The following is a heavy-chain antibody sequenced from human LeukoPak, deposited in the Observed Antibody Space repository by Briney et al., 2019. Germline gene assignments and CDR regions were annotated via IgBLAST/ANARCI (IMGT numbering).Heavy chain of an antibody. J-gene: IGHJ4*02. V-gene: IGHV4-59*01. CDR2: IYYRGSA. CDR3: ARAGNYYSSGSYLGY. D-gene: IGHD3-10*01. Sequence: SETLSLTCTVSGGSISSYYWSWVRQPPGKGLEWIGYIYYRGSANYNPSLKSRVTISVDTSNNHFSLKLSSVTAADMAVYYCARAGNYYSSGSYLGYWGQGTLVTVSS. CDR1: GGSISSYY.